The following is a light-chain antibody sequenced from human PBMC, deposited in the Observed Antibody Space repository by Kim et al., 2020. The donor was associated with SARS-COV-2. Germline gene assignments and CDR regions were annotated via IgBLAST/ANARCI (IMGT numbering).Light chain of an antibody. J-gene: IGKJ4*01. V-gene: IGKV3-15*01. CDR2: GAS. Sequence: VSPGERATLSCRASQSVSGNLAWYQQKPGQPPRLLIYGASTRATGIPARFSGSGSGTEFTLTISSLQPEDFATYYCQQYNSHPLTFGGGTKVDIK. CDR1: QSVSGN. CDR3: QQYNSHPLT.